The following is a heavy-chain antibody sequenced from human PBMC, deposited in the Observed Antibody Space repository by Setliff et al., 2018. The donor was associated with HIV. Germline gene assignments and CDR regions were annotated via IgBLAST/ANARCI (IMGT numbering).Heavy chain of an antibody. CDR1: GGSFSGYY. CDR3: ARGHRLLFYESSGYYGY. D-gene: IGHD3-22*01. V-gene: IGHV4-34*01. J-gene: IGHJ4*02. CDR2: INHIGST. Sequence: SETLSLTCDVYGGSFSGYYWNWIRRPPGKGLEWIGEINHIGSTNYNPSLKSRVTISVDTSKNQFSLKLSSVTAADTAVHYCARGHRLLFYESSGYYGYWGQGTLVT.